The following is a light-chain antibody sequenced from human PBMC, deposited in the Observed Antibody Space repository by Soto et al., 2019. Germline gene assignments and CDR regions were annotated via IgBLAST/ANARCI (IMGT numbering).Light chain of an antibody. V-gene: IGKV1-39*01. J-gene: IGKJ1*01. CDR2: AAS. Sequence: DIQMTQSPSSLSASVGDRVTITCRASQGISTYLIWYQQRQGKAPKLLTYAASNLVSGVPSRFSGRGSGTDFTLTISRLEPEDFAVYFCQQYGTSPRTFGQGTKVDIK. CDR3: QQYGTSPRT. CDR1: QGISTY.